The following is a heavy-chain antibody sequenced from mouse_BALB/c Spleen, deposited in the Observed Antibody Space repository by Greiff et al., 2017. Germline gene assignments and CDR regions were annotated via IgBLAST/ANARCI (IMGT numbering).Heavy chain of an antibody. CDR3: ARPYYGNYDYAMDY. D-gene: IGHD2-10*01. CDR1: GYTFTSYW. V-gene: IGHV1-87*01. J-gene: IGHJ4*01. Sequence: QVQLKQSGAELARPGASVKLSCKASGYTFTSYWMQWVKQRPGQGLEWIGAIYPGDGDTRYTQKFKGKATLTADKSSSTAYMQLSSLASEDSAVYYCARPYYGNYDYAMDYWGQGTAVTVSS. CDR2: IYPGDGDT.